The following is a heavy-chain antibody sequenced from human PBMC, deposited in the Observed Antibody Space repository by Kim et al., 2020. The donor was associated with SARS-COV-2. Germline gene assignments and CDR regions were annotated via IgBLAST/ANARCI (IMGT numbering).Heavy chain of an antibody. CDR1: GFTFSTYA. CDR2: ISRSGRTI. Sequence: GGSLRLSCSASGFTFSTYAMYWVRQAPGKGLEYVSSISRSGRTIDYAYSMKGRSTIPRDNSKNMLYLQVSSLRPADTAVYYCVKEVMPTSGTNYFDYWG. D-gene: IGHD2-8*01. J-gene: IGHJ4*01. V-gene: IGHV3-64D*09. CDR3: VKEVMPTSGTNYFDY.